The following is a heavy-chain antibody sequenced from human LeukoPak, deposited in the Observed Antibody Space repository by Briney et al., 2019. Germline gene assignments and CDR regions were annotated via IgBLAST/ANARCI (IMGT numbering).Heavy chain of an antibody. D-gene: IGHD5-18*01. CDR2: IRYDGSNK. J-gene: IGHJ3*02. Sequence: GGSLRLSCVASGFTFNYHGMNWVRQAPGKGLQGVAFIRYDGSNKYYADSVKGRVTISRDNSKHTLYLQMNSLRADDTALYYCAKNVDSFGSNAFDIWGHGTLVTVSS. V-gene: IGHV3-30*02. CDR1: GFTFNYHG. CDR3: AKNVDSFGSNAFDI.